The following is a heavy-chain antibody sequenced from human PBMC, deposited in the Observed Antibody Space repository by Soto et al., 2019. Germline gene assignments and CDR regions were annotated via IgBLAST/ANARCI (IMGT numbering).Heavy chain of an antibody. CDR3: ARGGGWIDAFDI. D-gene: IGHD5-12*01. V-gene: IGHV4-34*01. J-gene: IGHJ3*02. CDR1: GGSFSGYY. Sequence: QVQLQQWGAGLLKPSETLSLTCAVYGGSFSGYYWSWIRQPPGKGLEWIGEINHSGSTNYNPSLTSRVTISVDTSKNQFSLKLSSVTAADTAVYYCARGGGWIDAFDIWGQGTMVTVSS. CDR2: INHSGST.